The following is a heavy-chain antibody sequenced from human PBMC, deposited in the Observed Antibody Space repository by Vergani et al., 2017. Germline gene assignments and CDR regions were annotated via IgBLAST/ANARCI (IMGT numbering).Heavy chain of an antibody. CDR1: GFTFDDYA. D-gene: IGHD3-9*01. V-gene: IGHV3-9*01. J-gene: IGHJ4*02. CDR2: ISWNSGSI. CDR3: AKGLGGYGILTELDY. Sequence: EVQLVESGGGLVQPGRSLRLSCAASGFTFDDYAMHWVRQAPGKGLEWVSGISWNSGSIGYADSVKGRFTISRDNAKNSLYLQMNSLRAEDTALYYCAKGLGGYGILTELDYWGQGTLVTVSS.